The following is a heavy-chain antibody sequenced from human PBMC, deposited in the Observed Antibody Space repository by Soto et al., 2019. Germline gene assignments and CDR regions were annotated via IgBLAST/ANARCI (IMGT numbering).Heavy chain of an antibody. D-gene: IGHD6-19*01. J-gene: IGHJ3*02. CDR2: TYYRSKWYN. V-gene: IGHV6-1*01. CDR3: ARDHEWLPGYSSGWYDAFDI. CDR1: GDSVSSNSAA. Sequence: PSQTLSLTCAISGDSVSSNSAAWNWIRQSPSRGLEWLGRTYYRSKWYNDYAVSVKSRITSNPDTSKNQFSLQLNSVTPEDTAVYYCARDHEWLPGYSSGWYDAFDIWGQGAMVTVSS.